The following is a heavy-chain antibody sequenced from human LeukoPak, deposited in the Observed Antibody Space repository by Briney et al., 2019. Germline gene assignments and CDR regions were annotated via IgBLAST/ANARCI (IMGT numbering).Heavy chain of an antibody. CDR3: ARVGALNYDILTGYDLVSGFDY. CDR1: AYTFTVYY. J-gene: IGHJ4*02. CDR2: VNPNSAGT. D-gene: IGHD3-9*01. Sequence: AAVKVCCSAAAYTFTVYYMPWVRQAPGQGQERMGGVNPNSAGTNDSQEFQGRVTMTRGTSISTAYMELSRLRSDDTAVYYCARVGALNYDILTGYDLVSGFDYWGQGTLVTVSS. V-gene: IGHV1-2*02.